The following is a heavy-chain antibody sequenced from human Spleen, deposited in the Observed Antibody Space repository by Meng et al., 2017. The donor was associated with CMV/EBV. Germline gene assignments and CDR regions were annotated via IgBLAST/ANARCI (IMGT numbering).Heavy chain of an antibody. CDR2: ISSSSSYI. Sequence: GGSLKISCAASGFTFSTYTMNWVRQAPGKGLEWVSSISSSSSYIFYADSVKGRFTISRDNAKKSLYLQMNSLRAEDTAVYYCASTNRIGSGYYYWGQGTLVTVSS. J-gene: IGHJ4*02. D-gene: IGHD6-19*01. V-gene: IGHV3-21*01. CDR1: GFTFSTYT. CDR3: ASTNRIGSGYYY.